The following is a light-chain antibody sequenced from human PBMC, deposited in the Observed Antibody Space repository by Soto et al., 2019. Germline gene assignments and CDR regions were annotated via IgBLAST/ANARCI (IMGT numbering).Light chain of an antibody. V-gene: IGLV2-14*01. CDR3: SSYTSSGTPSVV. CDR2: EVN. J-gene: IGLJ2*01. Sequence: QSVLTQPASVSGSPGQSITISCTGTSSDVGGYNYVSWYQQHPGKAPKLMIYEVNNRPSGVSNRFSGSKSGNTASLTISGLQAEDEADYYCSSYTSSGTPSVVFGGGTKLTVL. CDR1: SSDVGGYNY.